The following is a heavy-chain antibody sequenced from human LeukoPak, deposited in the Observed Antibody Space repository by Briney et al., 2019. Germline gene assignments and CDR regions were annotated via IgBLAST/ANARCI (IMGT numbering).Heavy chain of an antibody. CDR2: IYYSGST. V-gene: IGHV4-59*01. Sequence: SETLSLTCTVSGGSISSYYWSWIRQPPGKGLEWIGYIYYSGSTNYNPSLKSRVTISVDTSKNQFSLKLSSVTAADTAVYYCATGYSSSSAPFYYYYMDVWGKGTTVTISS. J-gene: IGHJ6*03. CDR3: ATGYSSSSAPFYYYYMDV. D-gene: IGHD6-13*01. CDR1: GGSISSYY.